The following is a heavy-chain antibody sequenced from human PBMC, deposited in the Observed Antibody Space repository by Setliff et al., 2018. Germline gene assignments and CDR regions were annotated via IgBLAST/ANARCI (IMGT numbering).Heavy chain of an antibody. CDR3: ARDWLIRNSGSYYWQVDY. J-gene: IGHJ4*02. CDR1: GASLSSGSYY. V-gene: IGHV4-61*02. CDR2: MHGSGST. Sequence: SETLSLTCTVSGASLSSGSYYWSWIRQAAGKGLEWIGRMHGSGSTNYSPSLKSRVTMSGDTSKNQFSLKLSSVTAADTAVYYCARDWLIRNSGSYYWQVDYWGQGTLVTVSS. D-gene: IGHD1-26*01.